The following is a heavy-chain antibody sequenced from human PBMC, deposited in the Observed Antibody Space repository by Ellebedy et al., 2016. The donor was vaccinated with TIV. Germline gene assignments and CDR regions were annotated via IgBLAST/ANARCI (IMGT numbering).Heavy chain of an antibody. Sequence: PGGSLRLSCAASGFTFSNYAMSWVRQAPGKGLEWVSAISRSGGSTYYAGSVKGRFTIPRDNSKATLYLQMNSRRAEDTAVYYCANVYSSTWADSWGQGTLVTVSS. CDR2: ISRSGGST. CDR1: GFTFSNYA. D-gene: IGHD6-13*01. V-gene: IGHV3-23*01. J-gene: IGHJ4*02. CDR3: ANVYSSTWADS.